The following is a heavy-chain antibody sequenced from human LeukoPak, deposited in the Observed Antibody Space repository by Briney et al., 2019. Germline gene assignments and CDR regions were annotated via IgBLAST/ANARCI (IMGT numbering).Heavy chain of an antibody. V-gene: IGHV3-33*01. CDR2: IWHDGSHK. J-gene: IGHJ4*02. D-gene: IGHD3-10*01. CDR3: AREIFSSGSYPDF. Sequence: GGSLRLSCAASGFSFDTYAMHWVRQAPGQGLEWVALIWHDGSHKFYSNSVRGQFTISRDNSKNTVYLQMNNLRPDDTAVYYCAREIFSSGSYPDFWGQGTLVTVSS. CDR1: GFSFDTYA.